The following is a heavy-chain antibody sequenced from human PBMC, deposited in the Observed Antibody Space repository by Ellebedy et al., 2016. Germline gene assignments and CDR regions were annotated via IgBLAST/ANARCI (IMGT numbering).Heavy chain of an antibody. D-gene: IGHD2-21*01. CDR2: VDSSGNT. J-gene: IGHJ4*02. V-gene: IGHV4-4*07. CDR3: ARGLTPHFDS. CDR1: GGSITSDY. Sequence: SETLSLTCTVSGGSITSDYWSWIRQPAGKGLEWIGRVDSSGNTNYNPSLKNRVTMSLDTSNNQFPLKLTSVTAADTGVYYCARGLTPHFDSWGQGTLITVSS.